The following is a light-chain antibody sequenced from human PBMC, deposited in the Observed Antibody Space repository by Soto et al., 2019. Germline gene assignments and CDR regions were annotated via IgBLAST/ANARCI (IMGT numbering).Light chain of an antibody. CDR2: DDG. V-gene: IGLV3-21*02. Sequence: SYELTQPPSVSVAPGQTARITCGRNNIGSKSVHWYQQKPGQAPVLVVYDDGDRPSGIPERFSGSNSGNTATLTISRVEAGDEADYYCQVWDSSTDHVIFGGGTQLTVL. CDR1: NIGSKS. J-gene: IGLJ2*01. CDR3: QVWDSSTDHVI.